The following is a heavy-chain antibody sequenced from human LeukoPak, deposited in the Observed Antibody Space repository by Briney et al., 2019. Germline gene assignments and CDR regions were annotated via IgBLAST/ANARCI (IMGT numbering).Heavy chain of an antibody. D-gene: IGHD2-15*01. J-gene: IGHJ4*02. V-gene: IGHV3-21*01. CDR3: ARDSRRVTAKDFDY. CDR2: ISSSSSYI. Sequence: PGGSLRLSCAASGFTFRSYSMNWVRQAPGKGLEWVSSISSSSSYIYYADSVKGLFTNSRDNAKNSLYLQMNSLRAEDTAVYYCARDSRRVTAKDFDYWGQGTLVTVSS. CDR1: GFTFRSYS.